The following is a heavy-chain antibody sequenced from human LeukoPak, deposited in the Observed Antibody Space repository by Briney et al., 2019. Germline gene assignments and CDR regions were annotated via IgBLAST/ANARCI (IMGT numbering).Heavy chain of an antibody. CDR1: GGSISSYY. D-gene: IGHD1-14*01. CDR3: ARHGRTPERFDY. J-gene: IGHJ4*02. CDR2: IYYSGST. Sequence: NPSETLSLTCTVSGGSISSYYWSWIRQPPGKGLERIGYIYYSGSTNYNPSLKSRVTISVDTSKNQFSLKLSSVTAADTAVYYCARHGRTPERFDYWGQGTLVTVSS. V-gene: IGHV4-59*08.